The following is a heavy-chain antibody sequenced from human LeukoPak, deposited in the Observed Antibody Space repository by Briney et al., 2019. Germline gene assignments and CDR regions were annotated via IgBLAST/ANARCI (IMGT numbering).Heavy chain of an antibody. CDR2: IYYSGST. D-gene: IGHD5-18*01. J-gene: IGHJ6*03. CDR1: GGSISSSSYY. CDR3: ARHGVQLWLGPTYYYMDV. Sequence: PSETLSLTCTVSGGSISSSSYYWGWIRQPPGKGLEWIGSIYYSGSTYYNPSLKSRVAISVDTSKNQFSLKLSSVTAADTAVYYCARHGVQLWLGPTYYYMDVWREGTTVTVSS. V-gene: IGHV4-39*01.